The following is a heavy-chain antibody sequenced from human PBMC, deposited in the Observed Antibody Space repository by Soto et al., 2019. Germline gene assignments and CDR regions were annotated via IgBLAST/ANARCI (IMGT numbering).Heavy chain of an antibody. D-gene: IGHD3-16*01. CDR2: IWSDGSRG. V-gene: IGHV3-33*01. J-gene: IGHJ6*02. CDR1: RLTFSAHD. Sequence: QVQLVESGGGVVQPGTSLRLSCAASRLTFSAHDMHWVRQAPGKGLKWVALIWSDGSRGFYADSVKGRFTISRDNFKNTLYLQMNSLGAEDTAVYYCAGEPKGGAYDMDVWGQGTTVTVSS. CDR3: AGEPKGGAYDMDV.